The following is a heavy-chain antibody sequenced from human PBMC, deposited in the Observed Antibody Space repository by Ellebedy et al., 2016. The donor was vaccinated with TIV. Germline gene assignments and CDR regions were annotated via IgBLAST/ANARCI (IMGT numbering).Heavy chain of an antibody. D-gene: IGHD3-10*01. V-gene: IGHV3-21*05. CDR1: GFTFSDYS. J-gene: IGHJ4*02. Sequence: GESLKISCAASGFTFSDYSMNWVRQAPGKGLEWVSYVSGGGSNIKYADSVRGRFTVSRDDSRNTHYLQMSGLRADDTAVYYCAKLGVRESIDYWGQGTLVSVSS. CDR3: AKLGVRESIDY. CDR2: VSGGGSNI.